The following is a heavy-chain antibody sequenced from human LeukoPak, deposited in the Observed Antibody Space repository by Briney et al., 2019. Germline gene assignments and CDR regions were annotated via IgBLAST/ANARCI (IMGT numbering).Heavy chain of an antibody. CDR3: ARVFMGDYGDYQFDY. Sequence: HPGGSLRLSCAASGFTFSSYGMSWVRQAPGKGLEWVSAISGSGGSTYYAHSVKGRFTISRDNSKNPLYLQMNSLRAEDTAVYYCARVFMGDYGDYQFDYWGQGTLVTVSS. J-gene: IGHJ4*02. CDR1: GFTFSSYG. V-gene: IGHV3-23*01. D-gene: IGHD4-17*01. CDR2: ISGSGGST.